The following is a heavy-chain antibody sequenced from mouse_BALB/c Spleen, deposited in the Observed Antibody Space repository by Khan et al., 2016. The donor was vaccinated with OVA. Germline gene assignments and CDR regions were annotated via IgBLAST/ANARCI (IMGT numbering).Heavy chain of an antibody. D-gene: IGHD2-1*01. J-gene: IGHJ3*01. CDR1: GFTFSSFS. Sequence: EVELVESGGGLVKPGGSLKLSCAASGFTFSSFSMSWVRQTPEKRLEWVATISSGGVNTFYSDSVKGRFTISRDNAKNNLSLQMSSVRYEDTALYYCARSNYGTFAYWGQGTLVTVSA. CDR3: ARSNYGTFAY. V-gene: IGHV5-9*03. CDR2: ISSGGVNT.